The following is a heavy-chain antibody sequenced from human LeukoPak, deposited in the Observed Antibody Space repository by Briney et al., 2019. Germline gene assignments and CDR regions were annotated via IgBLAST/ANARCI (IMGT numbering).Heavy chain of an antibody. D-gene: IGHD5-24*01. CDR1: GYSISSGYY. V-gene: IGHV4-38-2*02. CDR2: IYHSGST. J-gene: IGHJ5*02. CDR3: ARESLTWLQSRTSWFDP. Sequence: SETLSLTCTVSGYSISSGYYWGWIRQPPGKGLEWIGSIYHSGSTYYNPSLKSRVTISVDSSRNQFSLRLSSVTAADTAVYYCARESLTWLQSRTSWFDPWGQGTLVTVSS.